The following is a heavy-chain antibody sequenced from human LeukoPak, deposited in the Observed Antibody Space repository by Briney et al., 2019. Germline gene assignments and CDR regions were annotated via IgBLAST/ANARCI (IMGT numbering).Heavy chain of an antibody. J-gene: IGHJ3*02. Sequence: GASVKVSCKASGGPLSHFAINWVRQAPGQGLEWMGAIIPIFSKPNYAQKFQGRLKITADESTNTAYMELNSLKSEDTAVYYCAREGSGSGWWRAFDIWGQGTMVIVSS. V-gene: IGHV1-69*13. D-gene: IGHD6-19*01. CDR3: AREGSGSGWWRAFDI. CDR1: GGPLSHFA. CDR2: IIPIFSKP.